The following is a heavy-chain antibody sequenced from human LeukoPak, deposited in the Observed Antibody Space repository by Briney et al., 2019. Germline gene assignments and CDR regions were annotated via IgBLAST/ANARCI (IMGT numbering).Heavy chain of an antibody. CDR3: ARGGSGSSPYYCYYYGMDV. CDR2: INHSGST. V-gene: IGHV4-34*01. Sequence: SETLSLTCAVYGGSFSGYYWSWIRQPPGKGLEWIGEINHSGSTNYNPSLKSRVTISVDTSKNQFSLKLSSVTAADTAVYYCARGGSGSSPYYCYYYGMDVWGQGTTVTVSS. D-gene: IGHD3-22*01. J-gene: IGHJ6*02. CDR1: GGSFSGYY.